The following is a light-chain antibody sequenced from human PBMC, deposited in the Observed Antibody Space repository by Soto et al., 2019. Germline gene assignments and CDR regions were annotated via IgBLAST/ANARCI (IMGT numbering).Light chain of an antibody. Sequence: EIVLTQSPGTLYLSPGDKATLSCRASQSVCIYLAWYQQKPGQAPRLLIYDASNRVTGIPARFSGSGSGTDFTLTISSVEPEDFAVYYCQQRVDWLTFGGGTKLEIK. V-gene: IGKV3-11*01. CDR2: DAS. CDR1: QSVCIY. CDR3: QQRVDWLT. J-gene: IGKJ4*01.